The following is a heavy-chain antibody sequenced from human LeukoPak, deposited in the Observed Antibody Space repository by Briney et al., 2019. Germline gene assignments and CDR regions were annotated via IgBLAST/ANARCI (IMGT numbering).Heavy chain of an antibody. V-gene: IGHV3-21*01. CDR3: ARLYDGHFDS. CDR2: ITSSSSYI. J-gene: IGHJ4*02. D-gene: IGHD2-8*01. Sequence: KPGGSLRLSCAASGFTFSRYTMNWVRQAPGKGLEWVSSITSSSSYIYYAGSVKGRFTISRDNAKNSLYLQMNSLRAEDTAVYYCARLYDGHFDSWGQGTLVTVPS. CDR1: GFTFSRYT.